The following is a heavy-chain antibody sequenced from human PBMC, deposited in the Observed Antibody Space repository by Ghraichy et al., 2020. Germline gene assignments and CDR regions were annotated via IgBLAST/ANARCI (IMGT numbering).Heavy chain of an antibody. D-gene: IGHD3-16*01. CDR2: ISGNGDKT. V-gene: IGHV3-23*01. Sequence: GGSLRLSCTASRFTFSTYAMYWVRQAPGKGLEWVSAISGNGDKTYYGDFVKGRFTISRDNSKNTLYLQMNSLIAADTAVYYCAPPGELAAASWGQGTMVTVSS. CDR1: RFTFSTYA. J-gene: IGHJ1*01. CDR3: APPGELAAAS.